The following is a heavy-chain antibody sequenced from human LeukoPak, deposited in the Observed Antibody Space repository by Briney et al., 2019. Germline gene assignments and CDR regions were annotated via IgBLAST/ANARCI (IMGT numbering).Heavy chain of an antibody. CDR1: GYTFTGYY. CDR2: INPNSGGT. D-gene: IGHD3-9*01. CDR3: ARVRMDDILTGDYSEYYFDY. J-gene: IGHJ4*02. V-gene: IGHV1-2*02. Sequence: ASVKVSCKASGYTFTGYYMHWVRQAPGQGLEWMGWINPNSGGTNYAQKFQGRVTMTRDTSISTAYMELSRLRSDDTAVYYCARVRMDDILTGDYSEYYFDYWDQGTLVTVSS.